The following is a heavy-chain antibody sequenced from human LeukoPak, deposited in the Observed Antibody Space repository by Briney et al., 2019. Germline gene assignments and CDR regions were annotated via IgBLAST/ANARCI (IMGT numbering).Heavy chain of an antibody. D-gene: IGHD1-1*01. CDR3: ARGQNVPA. CDR1: GFSVSNNY. J-gene: IGHJ4*02. V-gene: IGHV3-53*01. CDR2: IYSGGST. Sequence: GGSLRLSCAASGFSVSNNYMNWVRQAPGKGLEWISVIYSGGSTYYADSVKGRFTISRDNSKNTLYLQMNSLRAEDTAVYYCARGQNVPAWGQGTLVTVSS.